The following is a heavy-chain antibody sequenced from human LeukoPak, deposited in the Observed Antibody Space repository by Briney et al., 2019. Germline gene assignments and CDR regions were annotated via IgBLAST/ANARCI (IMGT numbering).Heavy chain of an antibody. Sequence: GGSLRLSCAASGFTFSSYGMSWVRQAPGKGLEWVSAISGSGGSTYYADSVKGRFTISRDNSKNTLHLQMNNLRAEDAAVYYCAKDRACGQWNCQGSDYWGQGTLVTVSS. CDR1: GFTFSSYG. J-gene: IGHJ4*02. CDR2: ISGSGGST. CDR3: AKDRACGQWNCQGSDY. D-gene: IGHD1-7*01. V-gene: IGHV3-23*01.